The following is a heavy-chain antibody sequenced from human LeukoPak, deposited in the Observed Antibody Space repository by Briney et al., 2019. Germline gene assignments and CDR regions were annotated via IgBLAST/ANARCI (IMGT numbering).Heavy chain of an antibody. J-gene: IGHJ4*02. CDR2: INPSGGST. CDR1: GYTFTSYY. Sequence: ASVKVSCKASGYTFTSYYMHWVRQAPGQGLEWMGIINPSGGSTSYAQKFQGRVTMTRDTSTSTDYMELSSLRSEDTAVYYCARASYYYDSSGYLYYFDYWGPGTLITVSS. V-gene: IGHV1-46*01. CDR3: ARASYYYDSSGYLYYFDY. D-gene: IGHD3-22*01.